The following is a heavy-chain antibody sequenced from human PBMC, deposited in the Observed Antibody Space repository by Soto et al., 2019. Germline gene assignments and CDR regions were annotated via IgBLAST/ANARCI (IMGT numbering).Heavy chain of an antibody. J-gene: IGHJ4*02. D-gene: IGHD3-3*01. Sequence: SETLSLTCAVYGGSFSGYYWSWIRQPPGKGLEWIGEINHSGSTNYNPSLKSRVTISVDTSKNQFSLKLSSVTAADTAVYYCARGRARITIFGLPRPYYDYWGQGTLVTVSS. CDR1: GGSFSGYY. V-gene: IGHV4-34*01. CDR2: INHSGST. CDR3: ARGRARITIFGLPRPYYDY.